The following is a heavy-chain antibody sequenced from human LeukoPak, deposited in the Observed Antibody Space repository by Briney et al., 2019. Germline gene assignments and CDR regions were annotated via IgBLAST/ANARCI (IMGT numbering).Heavy chain of an antibody. D-gene: IGHD2-2*02. Sequence: RAGGSLRLSCAASGFTFSSYSMNWVRQAPGKGLEWVSYISSSSSTIYYADSVKGRFTIYRDNAKNSLYLQMNSLRAEDTAVYYCARDGYCSSTSCYIEPDDAFDIWGQGTMVTVSS. CDR2: ISSSSSTI. CDR3: ARDGYCSSTSCYIEPDDAFDI. J-gene: IGHJ3*02. CDR1: GFTFSSYS. V-gene: IGHV3-48*04.